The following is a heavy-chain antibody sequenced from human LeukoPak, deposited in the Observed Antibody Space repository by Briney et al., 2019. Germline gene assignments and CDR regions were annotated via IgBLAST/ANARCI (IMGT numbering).Heavy chain of an antibody. CDR1: GHTFTSYG. CDR2: ISAYNGNT. J-gene: IGHJ6*03. V-gene: IGHV1-18*01. CDR3: ARDRGYCSSTSCYTDYYYYMDV. D-gene: IGHD2-2*02. Sequence: ASVKVSCKASGHTFTSYGISWVRQAPGQGLEWMGWISAYNGNTNYAQKLQGRVTMTTDTSTSTAYMELRSLRSDDTAVYYCARDRGYCSSTSCYTDYYYYMDVWGKGTTVTVSS.